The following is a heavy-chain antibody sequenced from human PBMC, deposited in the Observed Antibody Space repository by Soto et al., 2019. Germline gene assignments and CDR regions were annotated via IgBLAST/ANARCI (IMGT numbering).Heavy chain of an antibody. CDR3: ARHFCSAGSCYSEFFDY. V-gene: IGHV4-59*01. CDR1: GGSISSYY. Sequence: PSETLSLTYTASGGSISSYYWSRLRQPLGKGLEWIGYIHYTGSTSHNPSLKSLVTISVDTSKNQFSLKLTSVIAADTAVYYCARHFCSAGSCYSEFFDYWGQG. CDR2: IHYTGST. J-gene: IGHJ4*02. D-gene: IGHD2-15*01.